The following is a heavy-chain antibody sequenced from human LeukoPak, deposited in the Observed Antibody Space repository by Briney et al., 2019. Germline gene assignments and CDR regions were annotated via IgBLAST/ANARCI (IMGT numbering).Heavy chain of an antibody. J-gene: IGHJ4*02. CDR3: ARANRVSLYYFDY. Sequence: SETLSLTCTVSGGSISSYYWGWIRQPPGKGLGWIGSIYHSGSTHYNPSLKSRVTISVDTSKNQFSLKLSSVTAADTAVYYCARANRVSLYYFDYWGQGTLVTVSS. D-gene: IGHD5/OR15-5a*01. CDR2: IYHSGST. V-gene: IGHV4-38-2*02. CDR1: GGSISSYY.